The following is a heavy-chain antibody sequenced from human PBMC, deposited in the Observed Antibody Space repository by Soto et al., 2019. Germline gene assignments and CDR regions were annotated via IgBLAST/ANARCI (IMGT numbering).Heavy chain of an antibody. Sequence: GASVKVSCKASGYTFSSYVITWVRQAPGQGLEWMGWISAYSGNTNYAQKLQGRVTMTTDTSTSTAYMELRSLRSDDTALYYCARDDCTGGICYKAIDYWGQGTLVTVSS. CDR3: ARDDCTGGICYKAIDY. J-gene: IGHJ4*02. V-gene: IGHV1-18*01. D-gene: IGHD2-8*02. CDR2: ISAYSGNT. CDR1: GYTFSSYV.